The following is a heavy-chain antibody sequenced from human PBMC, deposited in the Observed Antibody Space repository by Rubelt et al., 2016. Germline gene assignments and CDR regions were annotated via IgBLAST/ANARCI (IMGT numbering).Heavy chain of an antibody. CDR3: ARVSIREEDY. CDR1: GYTFTSYD. J-gene: IGHJ4*02. CDR2: MNHNSGNT. V-gene: IGHV1-8*01. Sequence: QVQLVQSGAEVKKPGASVKVSCKASGYTFTSYDINWVRQATGQGLEWMGWMNHNSGNTSDAKNGPGRVTITRNTSISTAYMELSSLRSEDTAVYYCARVSIREEDYWGQGTLVTVSS.